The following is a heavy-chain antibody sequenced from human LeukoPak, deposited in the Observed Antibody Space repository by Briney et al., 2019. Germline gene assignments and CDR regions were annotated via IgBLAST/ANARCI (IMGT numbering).Heavy chain of an antibody. Sequence: PGGSLRLSCAASGFTFSYYGMHWVRQAPGKGLEWVAVIWYDGSNKYYADSVKGRFTISRDNSKNTLYLQMNSLRAEDTAVYYCARDSSTDYGDYGPLDSYYYYGMDAWGQGTTVTVSS. CDR2: IWYDGSNK. D-gene: IGHD4-17*01. J-gene: IGHJ6*02. CDR1: GFTFSYYG. V-gene: IGHV3-33*01. CDR3: ARDSSTDYGDYGPLDSYYYYGMDA.